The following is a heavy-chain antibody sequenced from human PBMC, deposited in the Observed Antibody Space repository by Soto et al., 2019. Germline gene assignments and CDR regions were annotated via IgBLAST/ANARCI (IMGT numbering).Heavy chain of an antibody. CDR1: GESISSGGYY. V-gene: IGHV4-31*03. D-gene: IGHD6-6*01. J-gene: IGHJ4*02. CDR2: IYDSESA. Sequence: QVQLQESGPGLVKPSQTLSLTCSVSGESISSGGYYWSWIRHHPGKGLEWIGYIYDSESAYYNPSRKSRVTISMDTSKNHFAMRLSSLTAADTAVYYCARASSSSSAADYWGQGTLATVSS. CDR3: ARASSSSSAADY.